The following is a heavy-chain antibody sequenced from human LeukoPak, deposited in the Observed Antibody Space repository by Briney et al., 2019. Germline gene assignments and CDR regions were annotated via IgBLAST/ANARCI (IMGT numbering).Heavy chain of an antibody. CDR1: GFTFSSYG. CDR3: AKGAGPMVREPLGY. CDR2: ISYDGSNK. Sequence: GGSLRLSCAASGFTFSSYGMHWVRQAPGKGLEWVAVISYDGSNKYYADSVKGRFTNSRDNSKNTLYLQMNSLRAEDTAVYYCAKGAGPMVREPLGYWGQGTLVTVSS. V-gene: IGHV3-30*18. J-gene: IGHJ4*02. D-gene: IGHD3-10*01.